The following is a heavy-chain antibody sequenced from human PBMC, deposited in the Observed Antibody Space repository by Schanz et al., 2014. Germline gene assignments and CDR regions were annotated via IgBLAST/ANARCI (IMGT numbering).Heavy chain of an antibody. D-gene: IGHD3-10*01. CDR3: ARIGGSVFDY. CDR1: GFTFSDYS. Sequence: EVQLVESGGGWVQPGGSLRLSCAASGFTFSDYSMNWVRQAPGKGPEWVSYIRSSSTRIYYADSVKGRFTISRDNAKNSLYLQMNSLRAEDTAVYYCARIGGSVFDYWAQGTLVTVSS. CDR2: IRSSSTRI. V-gene: IGHV3-48*01. J-gene: IGHJ4*02.